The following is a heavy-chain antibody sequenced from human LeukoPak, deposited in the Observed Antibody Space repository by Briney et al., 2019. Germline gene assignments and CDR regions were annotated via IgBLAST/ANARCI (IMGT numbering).Heavy chain of an antibody. Sequence: GGSLRLSCAASGFTFSSYWMGWVRQAPGKGLEWVANIKQDGSEKYYVDSVKGRFTISRDNAKNSLYLQMNSLRAEDTAVYYCARVRSLSSSWYFDYWGQGTLVTVSS. CDR3: ARVRSLSSSWYFDY. J-gene: IGHJ4*02. CDR2: IKQDGSEK. D-gene: IGHD6-13*01. V-gene: IGHV3-7*01. CDR1: GFTFSSYW.